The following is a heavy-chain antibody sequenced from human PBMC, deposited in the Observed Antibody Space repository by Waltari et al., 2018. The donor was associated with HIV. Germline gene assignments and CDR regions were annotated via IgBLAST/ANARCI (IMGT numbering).Heavy chain of an antibody. D-gene: IGHD6-19*01. CDR1: GYNFTSYY. CDR2: FYPGDSDV. V-gene: IGHV5-51*03. Sequence: EVQLVQSGAVMKKPGQSLRISCRAFGYNFTSYYVAWVRQMPGIGLQWMGIFYPGDSDVRYSPSFQGQVTISGDKSVNTAYLHWTRLKASDTAIYYCARLPYSSGWYFDNWGQGTLVTVSS. CDR3: ARLPYSSGWYFDN. J-gene: IGHJ4*02.